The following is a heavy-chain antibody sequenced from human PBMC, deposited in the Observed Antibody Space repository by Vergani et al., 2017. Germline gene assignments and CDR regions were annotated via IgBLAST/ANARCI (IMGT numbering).Heavy chain of an antibody. D-gene: IGHD3-10*01. V-gene: IGHV3-30*04. Sequence: QVQLVESGGGVVQPARSLTLSCATYGFIFQNYSMHWVRQAPGKGLEWVALISNDGRHTYYADSVRGRFSISRDNSKNTLYLQMNSLRTEDTANYYCRGERDVWGRGTKVAVCS. CDR1: GFIFQNYS. CDR2: ISNDGRHT. J-gene: IGHJ6*04. CDR3: RGERDV.